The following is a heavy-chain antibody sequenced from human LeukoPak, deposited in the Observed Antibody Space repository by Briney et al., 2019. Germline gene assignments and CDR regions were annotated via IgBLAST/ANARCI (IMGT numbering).Heavy chain of an antibody. D-gene: IGHD3-16*01. CDR2: IYHSGNI. J-gene: IGHJ6*03. CDR1: GGSISSLNW. V-gene: IGHV4-4*02. CDR3: AGGHRHFYSYYFMDV. Sequence: SETLSLTCVVSGGSISSLNWWSWVRQPPGKGLEWIGEIYHSGNINSNPSLTSRVTISLDESKDQFSLKVTSVTAADTAVYYCAGGHRHFYSYYFMDVWGKGTTVTVSS.